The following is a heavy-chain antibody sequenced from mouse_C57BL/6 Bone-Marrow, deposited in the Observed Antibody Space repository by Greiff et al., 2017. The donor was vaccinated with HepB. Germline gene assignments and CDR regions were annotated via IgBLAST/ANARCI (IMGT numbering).Heavy chain of an antibody. CDR2: IYPGDGDT. Sequence: QVQLQQSGAELVKPGASVKISCKASGYAFSSYWMNWVKQRPGKGLEWIGQIYPGDGDTNYNGKFKGKATLTADKSSSTAYMQLSSLTSEDSAVYFCARGVTTVVRYWYFDVWGTGTTVTVSS. CDR3: ARGVTTVVRYWYFDV. CDR1: GYAFSSYW. V-gene: IGHV1-80*01. J-gene: IGHJ1*03. D-gene: IGHD1-1*01.